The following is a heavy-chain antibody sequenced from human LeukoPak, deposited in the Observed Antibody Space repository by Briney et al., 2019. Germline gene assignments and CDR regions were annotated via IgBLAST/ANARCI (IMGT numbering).Heavy chain of an antibody. Sequence: GGSLRLSCAASGFTFSSYAMSWVRQAPGKGLEWVSAISGSGGSTYYADSVKGRFTISRDNSKNTLYLQMNSLRAEDTAVYYCAEVFAGYSSGWDDYWGQGTLVTVSS. CDR3: AEVFAGYSSGWDDY. D-gene: IGHD6-19*01. J-gene: IGHJ4*02. CDR1: GFTFSSYA. V-gene: IGHV3-23*01. CDR2: ISGSGGST.